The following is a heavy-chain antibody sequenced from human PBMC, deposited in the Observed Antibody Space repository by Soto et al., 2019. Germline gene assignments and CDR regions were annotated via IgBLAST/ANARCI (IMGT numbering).Heavy chain of an antibody. CDR2: IYYSGST. D-gene: IGHD3-3*01. V-gene: IGHV4-59*01. CDR1: GVSISSYY. CDR3: ARKNYDFWSGYLDV. Sequence: EALSLTCTVSGVSISSYYWSWIRQPPGKGLEWIGYIYYSGSTNYNPSLKSRVTISVDTSKNQFSLKLSSVTAADTAVYYCARKNYDFWSGYLDVWGQGTTVTVSS. J-gene: IGHJ6*02.